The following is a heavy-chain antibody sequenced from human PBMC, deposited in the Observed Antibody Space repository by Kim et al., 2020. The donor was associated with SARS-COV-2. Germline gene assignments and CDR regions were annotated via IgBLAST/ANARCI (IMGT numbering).Heavy chain of an antibody. D-gene: IGHD3-10*01. CDR3: AREGVEYGSGSYFFDY. V-gene: IGHV3-7*03. Sequence: GGSLRLSCAASGFTFSSYWMSWVRQAPGKGLEWVANIKQDGSEKYYVDSVKGRFTISRDNAKNSLYLQMNSLRAEDTAVYYCAREGVEYGSGSYFFDYWGQGTLVTVSS. CDR2: IKQDGSEK. J-gene: IGHJ4*02. CDR1: GFTFSSYW.